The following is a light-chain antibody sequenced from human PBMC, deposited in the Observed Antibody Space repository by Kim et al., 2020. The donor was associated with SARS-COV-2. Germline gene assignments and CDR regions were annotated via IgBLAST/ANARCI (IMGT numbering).Light chain of an antibody. V-gene: IGLV2-14*03. J-gene: IGLJ2*01. CDR3: SSYTSSSTHVA. Sequence: CPGTSSKVGGFNHASRDKQGTGKDPKLMNYDVSNRPSGVSNRFSGSKSGDTASLTISGLQAEDKADNYSSSYTSSSTHVAFDGGTKLTVL. CDR1: SSKVGGFNH. CDR2: DVS.